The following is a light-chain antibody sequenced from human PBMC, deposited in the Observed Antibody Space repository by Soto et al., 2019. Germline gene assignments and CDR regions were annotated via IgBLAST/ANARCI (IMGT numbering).Light chain of an antibody. Sequence: QSALTRLPSASGSPGQSVTISCTGTSSDVGRYKYVSWYQQHPGKAPKLMIFEVNKRPSGVPDRFSGSKSGNTASLTVSGLQAEDEADYYCSSYAGINNLGVFGTGTKVTVL. J-gene: IGLJ1*01. CDR1: SSDVGRYKY. V-gene: IGLV2-8*01. CDR3: SSYAGINNLGV. CDR2: EVN.